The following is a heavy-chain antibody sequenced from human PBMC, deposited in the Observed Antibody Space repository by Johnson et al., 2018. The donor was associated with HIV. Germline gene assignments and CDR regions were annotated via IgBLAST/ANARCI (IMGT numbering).Heavy chain of an antibody. Sequence: VQLVESGGGLVQPGGSLRLSCAASGFTVSSNYMNWVRQAPGKGLEWVSLIYGGGTTYYTDSVKGRFTVSRDDSTNTLYLQMNSLRAEDTAVYYCAKVRRAVYGFDIWGQGTMVTVSS. CDR2: IYGGGTT. V-gene: IGHV3-66*01. J-gene: IGHJ3*02. CDR1: GFTVSSNY. CDR3: AKVRRAVYGFDI.